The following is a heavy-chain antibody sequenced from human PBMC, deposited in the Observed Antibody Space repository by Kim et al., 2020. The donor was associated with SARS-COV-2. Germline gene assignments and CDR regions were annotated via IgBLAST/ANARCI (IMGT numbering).Heavy chain of an antibody. Sequence: GGSLRLSCAASGFTFSDHYMDWVRQAPGKGLEWVGRTRNKANSYTTEYAASVKGRFTISRDDSKNSLYLQMNSLKTEDTAVYYCVYSFVGYDSSGYQPPYYGMDVWGQGTTVTVSS. CDR1: GFTFSDHY. D-gene: IGHD3-22*01. CDR3: VYSFVGYDSSGYQPPYYGMDV. J-gene: IGHJ6*02. V-gene: IGHV3-72*01. CDR2: TRNKANSYTT.